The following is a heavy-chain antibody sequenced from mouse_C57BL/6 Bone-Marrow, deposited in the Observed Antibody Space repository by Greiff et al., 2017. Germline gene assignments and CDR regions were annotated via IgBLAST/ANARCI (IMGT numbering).Heavy chain of an antibody. CDR3: ARHKGHYGSSPYYAMDY. D-gene: IGHD1-1*01. J-gene: IGHJ4*01. CDR2: FYPGSGSI. V-gene: IGHV1-62-2*01. Sequence: VQLQQSGAELVKPGASVKLSCKASGYTFTEYTIHWVKQRSGQGLEWIGWFYPGSGSIKYNEKFKDKATLTADKSSSTVYMALSRLTSEDSAVXFCARHKGHYGSSPYYAMDYWGQGTSVTVSS. CDR1: GYTFTEYT.